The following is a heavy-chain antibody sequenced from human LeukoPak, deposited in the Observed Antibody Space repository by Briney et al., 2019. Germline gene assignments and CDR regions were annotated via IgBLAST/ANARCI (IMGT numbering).Heavy chain of an antibody. J-gene: IGHJ6*02. CDR3: ARSLGCSGGSCYYYYYGMDV. CDR1: GFTFSNDW. V-gene: IGHV3-7*01. CDR2: IKQDGSEK. D-gene: IGHD2-15*01. Sequence: GGSLRLSCVASGFTFSNDWLSWVRQAPGKGLEWLANIKQDGSEKSYVDSVKGRFTISRDNAKNSLYLQMNSLRAEDTAVYYCARSLGCSGGSCYYYYYGMDVWGQGTTVTVSS.